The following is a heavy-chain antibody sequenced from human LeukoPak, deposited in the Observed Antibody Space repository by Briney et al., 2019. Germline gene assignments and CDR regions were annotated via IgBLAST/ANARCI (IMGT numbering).Heavy chain of an antibody. CDR2: INPSGGST. CDR1: GYTFTSYY. D-gene: IGHD3-22*01. J-gene: IGHJ4*02. V-gene: IGHV1-46*01. Sequence: ASVKVSCTASGYTFTSYYMYWVRQAPGQGLEWMGIINPSGGSTSYAQKFQGRVTMTRDTSTSTVYMELSSLRSEDTAVYYCARDTYYYDSSGYYNYWGQGTLVTVSS. CDR3: ARDTYYYDSSGYYNY.